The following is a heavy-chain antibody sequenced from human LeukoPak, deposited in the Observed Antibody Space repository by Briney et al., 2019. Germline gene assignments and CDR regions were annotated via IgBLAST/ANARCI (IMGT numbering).Heavy chain of an antibody. Sequence: PGGSLRLSCETSGFTFSSYWMSWVRQAPGKGLEWVANIKQDGTEKYYVDSVKGRFTISRDNARNSLSLQMNSLRAEDTALYYCARGDSGWHASPFDYWGQGTLVTVSS. J-gene: IGHJ4*02. CDR1: GFTFSSYW. D-gene: IGHD6-19*01. V-gene: IGHV3-7*01. CDR2: IKQDGTEK. CDR3: ARGDSGWHASPFDY.